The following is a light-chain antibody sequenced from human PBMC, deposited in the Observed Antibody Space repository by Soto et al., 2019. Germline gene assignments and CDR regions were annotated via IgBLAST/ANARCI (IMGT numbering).Light chain of an antibody. Sequence: SVLTQPPSASVTPGQRVTISCSGSSSNIGSNTVNWYQQLSGTAPKLLIYSNDQRPSGVPDRFSGSKSGTSASLAISGLQSEDEADYYCAAWDDTLNGYVFGAGTKVTVL. J-gene: IGLJ1*01. CDR1: SSNIGSNT. V-gene: IGLV1-44*01. CDR2: SND. CDR3: AAWDDTLNGYV.